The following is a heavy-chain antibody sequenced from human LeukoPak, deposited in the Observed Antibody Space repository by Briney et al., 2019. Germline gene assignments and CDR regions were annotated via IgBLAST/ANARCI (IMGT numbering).Heavy chain of an antibody. CDR2: IIPIFGIA. CDR3: VIWGDYDVLTGYYAPDY. Sequence: SVKVSCKASGGTFSSYAISWVRQAPGQGLEWMGRIIPIFGIANYAQKFQGRVTITADKSTSTAYMELSSLRHEDTAIYYCVIWGDYDVLTGYYAPDYWGQGTLVTVAS. V-gene: IGHV1-69*04. CDR1: GGTFSSYA. D-gene: IGHD3-9*01. J-gene: IGHJ4*02.